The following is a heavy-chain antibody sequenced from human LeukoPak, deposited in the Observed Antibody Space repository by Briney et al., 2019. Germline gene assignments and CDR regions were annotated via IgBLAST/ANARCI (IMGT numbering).Heavy chain of an antibody. Sequence: SETLSLTCTVSGGSISSYYWSWIRQPPGKGLEWIGYIYYSGSTNYNPSLKSRVTISVDTSKSQFSLKLSSVTAADTAVYYCASTRVVVDAFDIWGQGTMVTVSS. D-gene: IGHD2-15*01. CDR2: IYYSGST. CDR1: GGSISSYY. CDR3: ASTRVVVDAFDI. V-gene: IGHV4-59*01. J-gene: IGHJ3*02.